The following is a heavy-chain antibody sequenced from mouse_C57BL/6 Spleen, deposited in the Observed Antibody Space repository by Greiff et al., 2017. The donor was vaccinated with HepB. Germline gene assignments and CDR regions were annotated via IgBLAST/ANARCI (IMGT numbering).Heavy chain of an antibody. D-gene: IGHD3-2*02. J-gene: IGHJ4*01. CDR3: ARGRLASYAMDY. V-gene: IGHV1-80*01. Sequence: QVQLKQSGAELVKPGASVKISCKASGYAFSSYWMNWVKQRPGKGLEWIGQIYPGDGDTNYNGKFKGKATLTADKSSSTAYMQLSSLTSEDSAVYFWARGRLASYAMDYWGQGTSVTVSS. CDR1: GYAFSSYW. CDR2: IYPGDGDT.